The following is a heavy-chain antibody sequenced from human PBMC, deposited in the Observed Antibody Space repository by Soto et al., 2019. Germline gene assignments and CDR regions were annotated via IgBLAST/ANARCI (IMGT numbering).Heavy chain of an antibody. J-gene: IGHJ6*02. CDR3: AKVIDRGGRATVVTAGGPLSAYYYGMDV. D-gene: IGHD2-21*02. Sequence: QVQLVESGGGVVQPGRSLRLSCVASGFTFSSYGMHWVRQAPGKGLEWVAVISYDGSNKYYADSVKGRFTISRDNSKNTLYLQMNSLRAEDTAVYYCAKVIDRGGRATVVTAGGPLSAYYYGMDVWGQGTTVTVSS. CDR2: ISYDGSNK. CDR1: GFTFSSYG. V-gene: IGHV3-30*18.